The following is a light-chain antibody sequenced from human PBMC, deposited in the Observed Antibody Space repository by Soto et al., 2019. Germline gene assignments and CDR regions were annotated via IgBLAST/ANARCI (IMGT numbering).Light chain of an antibody. V-gene: IGLV1-40*01. CDR3: QSYDSSLSGVV. Sequence: QSVLTQPPSVSGAPGQRVTISCTGSSSNIGAGYDVQWYQQLPGTAPKALIYGNSNRPSGVPDRFSGSKSGTSASLAITGLQAEDEADYYCQSYDSSLSGVVFGGGTKLTVL. CDR2: GNS. CDR1: SSNIGAGYD. J-gene: IGLJ2*01.